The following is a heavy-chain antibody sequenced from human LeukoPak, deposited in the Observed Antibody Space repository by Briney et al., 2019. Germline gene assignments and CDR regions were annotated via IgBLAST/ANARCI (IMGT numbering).Heavy chain of an antibody. J-gene: IGHJ4*02. D-gene: IGHD7-27*01. CDR3: ARDQTGDGFDC. Sequence: GASVKVSCKASGYTFTAYYIHWVRQAPGQGLEWMGWINPNTGATNYAQKFQGRVTMTRDMSISTAYMELSRLRSDDTAVYYCARDQTGDGFDCWGQGTLVTVSS. V-gene: IGHV1-2*02. CDR1: GYTFTAYY. CDR2: INPNTGAT.